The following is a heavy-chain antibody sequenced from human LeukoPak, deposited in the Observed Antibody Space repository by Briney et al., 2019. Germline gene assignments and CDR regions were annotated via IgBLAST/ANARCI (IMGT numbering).Heavy chain of an antibody. CDR3: ARGLAHGGIANWFDP. Sequence: SETLSLTCSVPGGFLNSFSHYWAWIRQPPGKGLEWIGCIFSSESTDYNPVLHSRVTFSLDKSKNHFALKLTSLTAADTAVYYCARGLAHGGIANWFDPWGQGTLVTVSS. J-gene: IGHJ5*02. D-gene: IGHD2-21*01. CDR1: GGFLNSFSHY. V-gene: IGHV4-39*06. CDR2: IFSSEST.